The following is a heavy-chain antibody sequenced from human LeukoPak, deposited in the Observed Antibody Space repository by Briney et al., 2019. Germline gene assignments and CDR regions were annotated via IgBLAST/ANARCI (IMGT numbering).Heavy chain of an antibody. Sequence: GGSLRLSCAASGFTFSTYAMSWVRQAPGKGPEWVSAISGSAGSTNYADSVKGRFTISRDNFKNTLYLQMNSLRAEDTAVYYCARGPSGYHNTGGQGTLVTVSS. CDR2: ISGSAGST. V-gene: IGHV3-23*01. CDR1: GFTFSTYA. CDR3: ARGPSGYHNT. J-gene: IGHJ4*02. D-gene: IGHD5-12*01.